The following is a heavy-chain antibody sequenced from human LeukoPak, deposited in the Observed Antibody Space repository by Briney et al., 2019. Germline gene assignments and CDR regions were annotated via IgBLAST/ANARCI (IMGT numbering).Heavy chain of an antibody. CDR1: GFTFSSYR. CDR3: ASGTLTVSPLDY. V-gene: IGHV3-48*01. Sequence: PGGSLRLSCAASGFTFSSYRLNWVRQAPGKGLEWVSYISSSSRTIYYADSVNGRFTISRDNAKTSLYLQMSSLRVEDTAVYYCASGTLTVSPLDYWGQGTQVTVSS. J-gene: IGHJ4*02. D-gene: IGHD4-17*01. CDR2: ISSSSRTI.